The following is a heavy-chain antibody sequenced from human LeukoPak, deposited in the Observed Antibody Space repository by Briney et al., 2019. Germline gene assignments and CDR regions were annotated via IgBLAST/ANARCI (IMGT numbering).Heavy chain of an antibody. Sequence: GGSLRLSCAASGFTFSNYAMSWVRQSPRKGLEWVSAVSGSGGSTYYADSVRGRFTVSRDNSQITLYLQMNSLGAEDTAVYFCARGPLTEVAGTTWDSWGRGTLVTVSS. CDR2: VSGSGGST. J-gene: IGHJ4*02. CDR3: ARGPLTEVAGTTWDS. V-gene: IGHV3-23*01. CDR1: GFTFSNYA. D-gene: IGHD6-19*01.